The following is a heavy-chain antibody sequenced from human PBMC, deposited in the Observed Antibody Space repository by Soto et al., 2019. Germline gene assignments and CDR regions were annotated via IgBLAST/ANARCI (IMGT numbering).Heavy chain of an antibody. J-gene: IGHJ4*02. CDR1: GFTFSSYA. Sequence: EVQLLESGGGLVQPGGSLRLSCAASGFTFSSYAMSWVRQAPGKELEWVSAISGSGGSTYYADSVKGRFTISRDNSKNTLYLQMNSLRAEDTAVYYCAKDNSGWYTVDYWGQGTLVTVSS. V-gene: IGHV3-23*01. D-gene: IGHD6-19*01. CDR2: ISGSGGST. CDR3: AKDNSGWYTVDY.